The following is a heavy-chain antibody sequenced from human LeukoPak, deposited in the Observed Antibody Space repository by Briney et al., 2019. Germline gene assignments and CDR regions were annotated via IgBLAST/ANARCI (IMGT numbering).Heavy chain of an antibody. Sequence: GASVKVSCKTSGFTFTNYGISWVREAPGQGLEWMGWISAYNGNPVYAPRLQGRATLTTDTSTSTAYMELRSLRSDDTAVYYCARAGQGYYYDTSAYYFDYWGQGTLVTVS. V-gene: IGHV1-18*01. CDR2: ISAYNGNP. CDR3: ARAGQGYYYDTSAYYFDY. D-gene: IGHD3-22*01. J-gene: IGHJ4*02. CDR1: GFTFTNYG.